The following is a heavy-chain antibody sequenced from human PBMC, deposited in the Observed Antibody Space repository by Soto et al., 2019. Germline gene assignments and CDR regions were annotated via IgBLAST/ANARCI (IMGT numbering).Heavy chain of an antibody. CDR2: ISYDSSNK. V-gene: IGHV3-30*18. CDR1: GFTFSYG. CDR3: AKRVIGYCSGNTCDDY. D-gene: IGHD2-15*01. Sequence: VQLLESGGGLIQPGGSLRLSCAASGFTFSYGIHWLRQAPGKGLEWVAYISYDSSNKFYGDSVKGRFTISRDNSKKAQFLRMNSLRAEDTAVYYCAKRVIGYCSGNTCDDYWGQGTLVDVSS. J-gene: IGHJ4*02.